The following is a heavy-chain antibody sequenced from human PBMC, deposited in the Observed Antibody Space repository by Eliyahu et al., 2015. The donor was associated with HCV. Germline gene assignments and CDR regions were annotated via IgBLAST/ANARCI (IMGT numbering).Heavy chain of an antibody. CDR3: AKESPSCSSTSCYSDY. V-gene: IGHV3-9*01. D-gene: IGHD2-2*01. CDR1: GFTFDDYA. Sequence: EVQLVESGGGLVQPGRSLRLSCAASGFTFDDYAMHWVRQAPGKGLEWVSGISWNSGSIGYADSVKGRFTISRDNAKNSLYLQMNSLRAEDTALYYCAKESPSCSSTSCYSDYWGQGTLVTVSS. CDR2: ISWNSGSI. J-gene: IGHJ4*02.